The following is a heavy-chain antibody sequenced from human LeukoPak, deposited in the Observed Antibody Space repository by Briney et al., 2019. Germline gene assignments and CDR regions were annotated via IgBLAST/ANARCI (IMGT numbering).Heavy chain of an antibody. Sequence: SETLSLTCTVSGDSISSYYWSWIRQPPGKGLEWIGYIYYSGGTNYNPSLKSRVTISVDTSKNQFSLKLTSVTAADTAVYYCARGKGHDWFDPWGQGTLVSVSS. CDR3: ARGKGHDWFDP. CDR1: GDSISSYY. CDR2: IYYSGGT. V-gene: IGHV4-59*13. J-gene: IGHJ5*02.